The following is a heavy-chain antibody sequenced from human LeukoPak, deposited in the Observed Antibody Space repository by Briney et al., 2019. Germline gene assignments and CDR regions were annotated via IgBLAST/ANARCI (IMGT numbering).Heavy chain of an antibody. CDR3: ARLRLKYYDFWSGYSQGAFDI. CDR2: INHSGST. V-gene: IGHV4-34*01. J-gene: IGHJ3*02. Sequence: SETLSLTCAVYGGSCSGYYWSWIRQPPGKGLEWIGEINHSGSTNYNPSLKSRVTISVDTSKNQFSLKLSSVTAADTAVYYCARLRLKYYDFWSGYSQGAFDIWGQGTMVTVSS. CDR1: GGSCSGYY. D-gene: IGHD3-3*01.